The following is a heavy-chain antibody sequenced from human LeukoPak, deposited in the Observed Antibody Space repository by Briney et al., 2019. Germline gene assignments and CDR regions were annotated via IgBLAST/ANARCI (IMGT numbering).Heavy chain of an antibody. J-gene: IGHJ6*02. D-gene: IGHD2-8*01. V-gene: IGHV1-69*04. CDR2: IIPILGIA. CDR3: ARDRCTNGVCRPPPYYYYYGMDV. CDR1: GGTFSSYA. Sequence: GASVKVSCKASGGTFSSYAISWVRQAPGQGLEWMGRIIPILGIANYAQKFQGRVTITADKSTSTAYMELSSLRSEDTAVYYCARDRCTNGVCRPPPYYYYYGMDVWGQGTTVTVSS.